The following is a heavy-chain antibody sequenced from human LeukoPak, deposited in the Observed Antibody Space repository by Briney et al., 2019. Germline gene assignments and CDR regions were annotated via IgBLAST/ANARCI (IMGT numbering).Heavy chain of an antibody. D-gene: IGHD1-26*01. J-gene: IGHJ4*02. CDR1: GFTFSSYA. CDR3: ATSGSYYTNFDY. V-gene: IGHV3-23*01. CDR2: ISGSGGST. Sequence: GGSLRLSCAASGFTFSSYAMSWVRQAPGKGLEWVSAISGSGGSTYYADSVKGRFTISRDNSKNTLYLQMNSLRAEDTAVYYCATSGSYYTNFDYWGQGTLVTVSS.